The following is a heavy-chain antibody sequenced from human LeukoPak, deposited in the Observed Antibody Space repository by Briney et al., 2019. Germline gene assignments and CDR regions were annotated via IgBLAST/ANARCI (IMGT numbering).Heavy chain of an antibody. CDR1: GGTFISYT. CDR2: IIPILGIA. CDR3: ARGYCSGGSCYYFDY. Sequence: SVMVSSKASGGTFISYTISWVRQAPGQGLEWMGRIIPILGIANYAQKFQGRVTITADKSTSTAYMELSSLRSEDTAVYYCARGYCSGGSCYYFDYWGQGTLVTVSS. V-gene: IGHV1-69*02. D-gene: IGHD2-15*01. J-gene: IGHJ4*02.